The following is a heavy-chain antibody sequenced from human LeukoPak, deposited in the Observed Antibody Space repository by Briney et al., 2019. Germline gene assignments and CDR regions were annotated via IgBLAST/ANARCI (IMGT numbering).Heavy chain of an antibody. D-gene: IGHD1-26*01. V-gene: IGHV1-18*01. Sequence: GASVKVSCKASGYTFTSNGISWVRQAPGQGLEWMGWISAYNGNTNYAQKLQGRVTMTTDTSTSTAYMELRSLRSDDTAVYYCARAIPWSRAGATRRFDPWGQGTLVTVSS. CDR2: ISAYNGNT. J-gene: IGHJ5*02. CDR1: GYTFTSNG. CDR3: ARAIPWSRAGATRRFDP.